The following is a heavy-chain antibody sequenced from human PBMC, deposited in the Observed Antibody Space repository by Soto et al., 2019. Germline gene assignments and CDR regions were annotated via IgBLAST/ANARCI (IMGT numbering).Heavy chain of an antibody. CDR1: GFTFRSYA. J-gene: IGHJ4*02. D-gene: IGHD3-16*01. CDR2: ISYDGSNK. CDR3: ARGLGGQDDY. V-gene: IGHV3-30-3*01. Sequence: QVQLVESGGGVVQPGRSLRLSCAASGFTFRSYAMHWVRQAPGKGLEWVAVISYDGSNKYYADSVKGRFTISRDNSKNTLYLQMNSLRAEDTAVYYCARGLGGQDDYWGQGTLVTVSS.